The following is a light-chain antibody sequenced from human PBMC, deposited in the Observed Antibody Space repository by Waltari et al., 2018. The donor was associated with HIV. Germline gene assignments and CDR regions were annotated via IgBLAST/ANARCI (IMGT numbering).Light chain of an antibody. CDR3: QVWDSGSDHV. Sequence: SYVLTQPPSISVAPGKTAKITCGGNNIGNRDVHWYQQKPGQAPILVIVDDDHRPSGIPERFSGSNADNTATLTINRVEVGDEADYYCQVWDSGSDHVFGSGTTVTVL. V-gene: IGLV3-21*04. CDR2: DDD. CDR1: NIGNRD. J-gene: IGLJ1*01.